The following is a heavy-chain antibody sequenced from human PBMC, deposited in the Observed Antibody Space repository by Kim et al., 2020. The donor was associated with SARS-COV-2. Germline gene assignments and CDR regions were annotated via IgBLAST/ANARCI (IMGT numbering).Heavy chain of an antibody. V-gene: IGHV1-2*02. Sequence: ASVKVSCKASGYTFTGYYMHWVRQAPGQGLEWMGWINPKSGGTNYAQKFQGRVTMTRDTSISTAYMELSRLRSDDTAVYYCARALKYQLLELIDYWGQGTLVTVSS. CDR2: INPKSGGT. D-gene: IGHD2-2*01. CDR1: GYTFTGYY. CDR3: ARALKYQLLELIDY. J-gene: IGHJ4*02.